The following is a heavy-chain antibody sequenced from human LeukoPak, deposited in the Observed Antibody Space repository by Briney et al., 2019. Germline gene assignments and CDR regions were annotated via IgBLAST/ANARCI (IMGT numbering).Heavy chain of an antibody. J-gene: IGHJ5*02. D-gene: IGHD1-26*01. Sequence: SETLSLTCTVSSGXISSYYWSWIRQPPGKGLEWIGYIYYTGSTNYNPSLKSRVTISVDTSKNQFSLNLSSVTAADTAVYYCARHGPYLGRLGWFDPWGQGTLVTVSS. CDR2: IYYTGST. CDR1: SGXISSYY. CDR3: ARHGPYLGRLGWFDP. V-gene: IGHV4-59*08.